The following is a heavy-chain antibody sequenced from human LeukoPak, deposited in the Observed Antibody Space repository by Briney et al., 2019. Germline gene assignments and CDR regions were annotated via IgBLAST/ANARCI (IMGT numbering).Heavy chain of an antibody. CDR2: ISGSGGST. CDR3: ARGPPSRTVYFDS. D-gene: IGHD1-1*01. V-gene: IGHV3-23*01. J-gene: IGHJ4*02. Sequence: PGGSLRLSCAASGFTFSSYAMSWARQAPGKGLDWVSVISGSGGSTNYADSVKGRFTISRDNSKNTLYLQMNSLRAEDTAVYFCARGPPSRTVYFDSWGQGTLVTVSS. CDR1: GFTFSSYA.